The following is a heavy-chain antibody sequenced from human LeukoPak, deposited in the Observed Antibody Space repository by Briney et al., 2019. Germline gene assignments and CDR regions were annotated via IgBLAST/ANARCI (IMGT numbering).Heavy chain of an antibody. CDR3: ARALTSYYYDSSGYYYYYYMDV. CDR1: GGTFTSYD. Sequence: ASVKVSCKASGGTFTSYDINWVRQATGQGLEWMGWMNPNSGNTGYAQKFQGRVTITRNTSISTAYMELSSLGSEDTAVYYCARALTSYYYDSSGYYYYYYMDVWGKGTTVTVSS. CDR2: MNPNSGNT. D-gene: IGHD3-22*01. J-gene: IGHJ6*03. V-gene: IGHV1-8*03.